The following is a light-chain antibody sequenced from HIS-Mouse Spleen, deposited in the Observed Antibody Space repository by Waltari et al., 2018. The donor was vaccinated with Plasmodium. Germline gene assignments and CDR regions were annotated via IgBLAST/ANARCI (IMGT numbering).Light chain of an antibody. CDR3: QAWDSSTDYV. CDR1: QLGDKY. J-gene: IGLJ1*01. Sequence: SYELTQPPSVSVSPGQTASITCSGDQLGDKYACWYQQKPGRSPVLVIYQDSKRPSGIPERFSGSNAGNTATLTISGTQAMDEADYYCQAWDSSTDYVFGTGTKVTVL. CDR2: QDS. V-gene: IGLV3-1*01.